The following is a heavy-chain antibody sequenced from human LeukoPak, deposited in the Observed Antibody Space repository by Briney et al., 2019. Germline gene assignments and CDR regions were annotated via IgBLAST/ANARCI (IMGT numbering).Heavy chain of an antibody. CDR1: GFTFSSYA. V-gene: IGHV3-7*01. CDR3: ARDRRAGFWSESRPDY. CDR2: IKQDGSDK. Sequence: GSLRLSCAASGFTFSSYAMNWVRQAPGKGLEWVANIKQDGSDKYYVDSVKGRFTISRDNAKNSLYLQMNSLRAEDTAVYYCARDRRAGFWSESRPDYWGQGTLVTVSS. J-gene: IGHJ4*02. D-gene: IGHD3-3*01.